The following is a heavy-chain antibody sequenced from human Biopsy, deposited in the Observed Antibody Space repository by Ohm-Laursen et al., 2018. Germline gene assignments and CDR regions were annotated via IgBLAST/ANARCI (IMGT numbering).Heavy chain of an antibody. Sequence: EASVKVSCKASGYSFTSYYMHWVRQAPGQGLEWMGMITPSGSTTSYPQIFQGRATMTRDTSKSTVYMELSSLRSADTAVYFCARNTGWYGDLYYFDYWGQGTLVTVSS. CDR1: GYSFTSYY. D-gene: IGHD6-19*01. CDR2: ITPSGSTT. CDR3: ARNTGWYGDLYYFDY. J-gene: IGHJ4*02. V-gene: IGHV1-46*01.